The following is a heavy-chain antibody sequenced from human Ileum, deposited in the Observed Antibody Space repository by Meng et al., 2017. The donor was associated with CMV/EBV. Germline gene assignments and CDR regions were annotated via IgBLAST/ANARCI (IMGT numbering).Heavy chain of an antibody. V-gene: IGHV1-8*01. CDR3: ARGSGYPPKFDY. J-gene: IGHJ4*02. CDR2: MNPNSGNT. D-gene: IGHD6-13*01. Sequence: ASVKVSCKASGYTFTGYDINWVRQATGQGLEWMGWMNPNSGNTGYAQKFQGRVTMTRNTSISTAYMELSSLRSEDTAVYYCARGSGYPPKFDYWGQGTLVTVSS. CDR1: GYTFTGYD.